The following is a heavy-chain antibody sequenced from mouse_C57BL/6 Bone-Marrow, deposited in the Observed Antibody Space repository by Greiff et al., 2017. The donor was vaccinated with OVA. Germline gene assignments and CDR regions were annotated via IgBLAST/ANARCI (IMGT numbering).Heavy chain of an antibody. CDR3: ARSDYSNSAWFAY. CDR1: GYTFTSYW. Sequence: QVQLQQPGAELVKTGASVKLSCKASGYTFTSYWMHWVKQRPGQGLEWIGMIHPNSGSTNYNEKFKSKATLTVDKSSSTAYMQLSSLTSEDSAVYYCARSDYSNSAWFAYWGQGTLVTVSA. V-gene: IGHV1-64*01. D-gene: IGHD2-5*01. CDR2: IHPNSGST. J-gene: IGHJ3*01.